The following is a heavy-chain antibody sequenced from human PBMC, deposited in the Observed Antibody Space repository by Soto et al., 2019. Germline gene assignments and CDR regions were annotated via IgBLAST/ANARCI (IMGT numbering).Heavy chain of an antibody. CDR1: GFTFSSYS. V-gene: IGHV3-23*01. CDR3: AKKVNSGPGSQYFDY. D-gene: IGHD3-10*01. CDR2: FRTGGDDGTT. J-gene: IGHJ4*02. Sequence: GGSLRLSCAASGFTFSSYSMSWVRQAQGKGLEWVSGFRTGGDDGTTYYADSVKGRFTISRDTSKNTLFLQMNSLRAEDTAIYYCAKKVNSGPGSQYFDYWGQGTLVTVSS.